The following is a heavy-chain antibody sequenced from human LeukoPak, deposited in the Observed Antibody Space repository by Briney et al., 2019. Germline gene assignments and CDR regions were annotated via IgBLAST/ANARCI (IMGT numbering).Heavy chain of an antibody. V-gene: IGHV1-46*01. CDR2: INPSGGST. Sequence: ASVKVSCKASGYTFTGYYMHWVRQAPGQGLEWMGIINPSGGSTSYAQKFQGRVTMTRDTSTSTVYMELSSLRSEDTAVYYCARDADCVRCSTSNYNWFDPWGQGTLVTVSS. CDR3: ARDADCVRCSTSNYNWFDP. CDR1: GYTFTGYY. D-gene: IGHD2-2*01. J-gene: IGHJ5*02.